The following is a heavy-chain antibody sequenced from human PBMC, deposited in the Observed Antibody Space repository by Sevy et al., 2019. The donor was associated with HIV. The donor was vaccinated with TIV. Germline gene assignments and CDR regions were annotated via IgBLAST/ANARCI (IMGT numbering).Heavy chain of an antibody. J-gene: IGHJ3*02. CDR3: ARSPSGSDAFDI. V-gene: IGHV4-59*01. CDR1: GGSISSYY. D-gene: IGHD5-12*01. Sequence: SETLSLTCTVSGGSISSYYWSWIRQPPGKGLEWIGYIYYSGSTNYNPSLKRRVPISVDTSKNNFSLKLSSVTAADTAVYYCARSPSGSDAFDIWGQRTMVTVSS. CDR2: IYYSGST.